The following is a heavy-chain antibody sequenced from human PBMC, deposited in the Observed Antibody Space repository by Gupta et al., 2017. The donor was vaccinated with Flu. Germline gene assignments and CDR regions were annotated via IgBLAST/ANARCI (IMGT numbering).Heavy chain of an antibody. CDR2: IKHDGSEA. Sequence: EFGGGVVHPGGSLRLSCTASRFSFSGYWMNWIRRAPGKGLEWVANIKHDGSEAFYASSVKGRFTISRDSARNSVFLQMNNLRTEDAAVYDGFAGHYFGSWGQGTQVTVS. CDR1: RFSFSGYW. CDR3: FAGHYFGS. D-gene: IGHD3-9*01. J-gene: IGHJ4*02. V-gene: IGHV3-7*01.